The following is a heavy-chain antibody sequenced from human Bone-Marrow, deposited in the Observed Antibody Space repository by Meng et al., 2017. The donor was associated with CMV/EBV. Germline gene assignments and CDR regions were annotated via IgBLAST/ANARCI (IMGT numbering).Heavy chain of an antibody. CDR3: ARGPVNSQYYYYGMDV. J-gene: IGHJ6*02. CDR1: GFTFSSYW. D-gene: IGHD4-17*01. CDR2: IKQDGSEK. V-gene: IGHV3-7*01. Sequence: GESLKISCAASGFTFSSYWMSWVRQTPGKGLEWVANIKQDGSEKYYVVSVKGRFTISRDNGKNSLFLQMNSLRAEDTAVYYCARGPVNSQYYYYGMDVWGQGTTVTLSS.